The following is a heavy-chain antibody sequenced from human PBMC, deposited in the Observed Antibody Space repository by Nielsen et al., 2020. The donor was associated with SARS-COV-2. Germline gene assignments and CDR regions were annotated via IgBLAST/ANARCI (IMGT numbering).Heavy chain of an antibody. J-gene: IGHJ4*02. V-gene: IGHV3-30*18. CDR3: AKDLSPILRWPTDY. CDR2: ISYDGSNK. Sequence: GESLKISCAASGFTFSSYGMHWVRQAPGKGLEWVAVISYDGSNKYYADSVKGRFTISRDNSKNTLYLQMNSLRAEDTAVYYCAKDLSPILRWPTDYWGQGTLVTVSS. CDR1: GFTFSSYG. D-gene: IGHD4-23*01.